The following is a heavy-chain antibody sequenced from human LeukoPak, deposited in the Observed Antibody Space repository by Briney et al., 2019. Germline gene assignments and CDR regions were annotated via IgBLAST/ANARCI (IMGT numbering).Heavy chain of an antibody. Sequence: GGSLRLSCAASGFTFSSYSMHWIRQAPGKGLEWVSSISGSGEFIYYGDSVKGRVTISRDNGKNSLYLQMNSVRPEDMAVYYCARDDSHGYHFFDSWGRGTLVTVSS. J-gene: IGHJ4*02. CDR1: GFTFSSYS. CDR3: ARDDSHGYHFFDS. V-gene: IGHV3-21*01. CDR2: ISGSGEFI. D-gene: IGHD3-22*01.